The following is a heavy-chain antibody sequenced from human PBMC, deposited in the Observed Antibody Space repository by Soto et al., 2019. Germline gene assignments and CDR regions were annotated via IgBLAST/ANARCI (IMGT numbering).Heavy chain of an antibody. J-gene: IGHJ6*02. CDR2: IRSKAYGGTT. V-gene: IGHV3-49*04. CDR1: GFTFGDYA. Sequence: LRLSCTAAGFTFGDYAMSWVRQAPGKGLEWVGFIRSKAYGGTTEYAASVKGRFTTSRDDSKSIAYLQMNSLKTEDTAVYYCTRILRFLDNQGYGMDVWGQGTTVTVSS. CDR3: TRILRFLDNQGYGMDV. D-gene: IGHD3-3*01.